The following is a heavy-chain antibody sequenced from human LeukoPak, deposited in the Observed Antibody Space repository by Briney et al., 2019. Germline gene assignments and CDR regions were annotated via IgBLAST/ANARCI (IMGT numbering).Heavy chain of an antibody. J-gene: IGHJ2*01. CDR1: GGSISTYY. CDR3: VRDPGNWYFDL. CDR2: IYSVGST. V-gene: IGHV4-4*07. Sequence: KPSETLSLTCTVSGGSISTYYWSWIRQPAGKGLEWIGRIYSVGSTNYNPSLKGRVTMSIDTSRNQFSLRLSSVTAADTAVYYCVRDPGNWYFDLGGRGTLVTVSS.